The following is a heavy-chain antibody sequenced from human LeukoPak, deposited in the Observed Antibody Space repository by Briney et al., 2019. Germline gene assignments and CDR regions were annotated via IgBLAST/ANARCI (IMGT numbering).Heavy chain of an antibody. Sequence: LRLSCAASGFTFSSYAMHWVRQAPGKGLEWVAVISYDGSNKYYADSVKGRFTISRDNSKNTLYLQMNSLRAEDTAVYYCVRDRVELWFGEFLDYWGQGTLVTVSS. CDR3: VRDRVELWFGEFLDY. D-gene: IGHD3-10*01. V-gene: IGHV3-30-3*01. CDR1: GFTFSSYA. J-gene: IGHJ4*02. CDR2: ISYDGSNK.